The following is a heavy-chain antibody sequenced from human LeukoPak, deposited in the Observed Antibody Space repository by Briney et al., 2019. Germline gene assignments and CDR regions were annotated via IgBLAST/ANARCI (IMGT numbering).Heavy chain of an antibody. Sequence: GGSLRLSCAASGFTFSSYAMSWVRQAAGKGLQWVSVMFPDGRTYYADSVKGRFTISRDLARNTLLLQMHSLRADDTAVHYCARTNPVYGDYDYWGQGTLVTVSS. CDR3: ARTNPVYGDYDY. D-gene: IGHD4-17*01. CDR1: GFTFSSYA. V-gene: IGHV3-23*03. CDR2: MFPDGRT. J-gene: IGHJ4*02.